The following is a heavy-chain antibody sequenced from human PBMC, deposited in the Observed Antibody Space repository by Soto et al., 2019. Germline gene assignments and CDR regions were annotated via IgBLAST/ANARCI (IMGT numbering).Heavy chain of an antibody. CDR2: LYWDDDK. J-gene: IGHJ3*02. Sequence: QITLKDSGPTLVKPTKTLTLTCTFSGFSLSASGVGVGWIRQPPGKALEWLTLLYWDDDKRNSPSLKSRRNIAKDTSKNQVVLKMTNMDPVDTATYYCAQLPTPMAFMVCAFATWGQGTMVTVSS. CDR1: GFSLSASGVG. V-gene: IGHV2-5*02. CDR3: AQLPTPMAFMVCAFAT. D-gene: IGHD1-20*01.